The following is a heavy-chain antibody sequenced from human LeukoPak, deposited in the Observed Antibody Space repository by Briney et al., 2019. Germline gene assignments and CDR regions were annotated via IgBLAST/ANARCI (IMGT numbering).Heavy chain of an antibody. Sequence: TETLSLTCIVSGGSISSHYWAWIRQPPGKGLEYIGYIYYTGSTNYNPSLKSRVTISVDGSKNQFSLKLTSVTAEDTAVYYCARVNSGWYFDCWGQGTLGTVSS. CDR3: ARVNSGWYFDC. V-gene: IGHV4-59*11. CDR2: IYYTGST. J-gene: IGHJ4*02. D-gene: IGHD6-19*01. CDR1: GGSISSHY.